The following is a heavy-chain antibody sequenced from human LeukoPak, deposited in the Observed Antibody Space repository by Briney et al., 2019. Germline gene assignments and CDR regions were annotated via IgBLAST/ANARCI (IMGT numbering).Heavy chain of an antibody. CDR1: GFSFSGHW. D-gene: IGHD4-23*01. V-gene: IGHV3-74*01. CDR3: AKREGPYGGNSGTFDP. Sequence: GGSLRLSCTASGFSFSGHWMHWARQLPGKGLVWVSRISPTGSTTSYADSVKGRFTISRDNSKNTLYLQMNSLRAEDTAVYYCAKREGPYGGNSGTFDPWGQGTLVTVSS. J-gene: IGHJ5*02. CDR2: ISPTGSTT.